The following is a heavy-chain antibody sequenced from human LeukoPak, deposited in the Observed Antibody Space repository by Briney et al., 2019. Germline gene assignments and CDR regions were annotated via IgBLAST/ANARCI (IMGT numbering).Heavy chain of an antibody. CDR2: ISWNSGSI. V-gene: IGHV3-9*01. D-gene: IGHD2-15*01. CDR3: AKDMFSGRIAFDI. J-gene: IGHJ3*02. Sequence: YPGRSLRLSCAASGFTFDDYAMHWVRQAPGKGLEWVSGISWNSGSIGYADSVKGRFTISRDNAKNSLYLQMNSLRAEDTALYYCAKDMFSGRIAFDIWGQGTMVTVSS. CDR1: GFTFDDYA.